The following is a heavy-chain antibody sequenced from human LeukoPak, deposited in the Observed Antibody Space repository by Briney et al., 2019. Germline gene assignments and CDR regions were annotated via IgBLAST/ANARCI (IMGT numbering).Heavy chain of an antibody. V-gene: IGHV4-34*01. CDR3: AGGGYSSSSDY. Sequence: SETLSLTCAVYGGPFSGYYWSWIRQPPGKGLEWIGEINHSGSTNYNPSLKSRVTISVDTSKNQFSLKLSSVTAADTAVYYCAGGGYSSSSDYWGQGTLVTVSS. D-gene: IGHD6-6*01. CDR2: INHSGST. J-gene: IGHJ4*02. CDR1: GGPFSGYY.